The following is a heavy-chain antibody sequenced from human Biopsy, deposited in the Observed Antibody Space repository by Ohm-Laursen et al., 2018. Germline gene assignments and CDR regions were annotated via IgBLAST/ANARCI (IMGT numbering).Heavy chain of an antibody. V-gene: IGHV3-7*01. Sequence: SLRLSCAAFGFIFRDYWLTWVRQAPGKGLEWVGNIHRFIISTDNAKNSLYLQMNSLRAEDTAVYYCARAYPPPGRRLVVVAGDFDCWGQGTRVTVSS. D-gene: IGHD2-15*01. CDR2: I. J-gene: IGHJ4*02. CDR3: ARAYPPPGRRLVVVAGDFDC. CDR1: GFIFRDYW.